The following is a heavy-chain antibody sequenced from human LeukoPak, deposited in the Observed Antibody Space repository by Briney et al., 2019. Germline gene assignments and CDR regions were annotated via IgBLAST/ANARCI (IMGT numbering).Heavy chain of an antibody. CDR2: ISYDGSDK. V-gene: IGHV3-30*04. J-gene: IGHJ4*02. CDR3: AKDAAKELDS. Sequence: GRSLRLSCAASGFTFTTYSLHWVRQAPGKGLEWVAVISYDGSDKYYADSVEGRFTVSRDNSKDMLYLQMNSLRTEDTAIYFCAKDAAKELDSWGQGTLVTVSS. CDR1: GFTFTTYS.